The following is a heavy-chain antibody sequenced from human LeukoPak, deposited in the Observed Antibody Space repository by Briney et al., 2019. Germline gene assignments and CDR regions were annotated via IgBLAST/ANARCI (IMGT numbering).Heavy chain of an antibody. D-gene: IGHD2-2*01. CDR1: SGSISSYY. J-gene: IGHJ5*02. CDR3: ARRLTQYDCFDP. Sequence: KPSETLSLTCTVSSGSISSYYWSWIRQTPSRGLEWLGRTYYRSTWYNDYAVSVRGRITVNPDTSKNQFSLYLNSVTPEDTAVYYCARRLTQYDCFDPWGQGILVTVSS. V-gene: IGHV6-1*01. CDR2: TYYRSTWYN.